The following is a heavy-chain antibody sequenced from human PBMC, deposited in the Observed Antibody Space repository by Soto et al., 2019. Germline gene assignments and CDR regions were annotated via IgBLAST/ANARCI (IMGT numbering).Heavy chain of an antibody. J-gene: IGHJ3*02. V-gene: IGHV3-13*01. CDR2: IGNVSDT. D-gene: IGHD6-13*01. CDR3: ARLSNSSRGAFAI. CDR1: GFTFRNYD. Sequence: PGGSLRLSCAASGFTFRNYDMHWVRQGTGKGLEWVSGIGNVSDTYYPGSVKGRFTISRENAKNSLHLQMNSLRAEDTAVYYCARLSNSSRGAFAIWGQGTMVTVSS.